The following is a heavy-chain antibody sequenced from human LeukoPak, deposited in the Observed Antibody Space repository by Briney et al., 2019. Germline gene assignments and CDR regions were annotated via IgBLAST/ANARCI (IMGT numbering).Heavy chain of an antibody. Sequence: VASVKVSCKASGYTFTGFYMHWVRQAPGQGLEWMGWINPNSGGTNYAQKFQGRVTMTRETSIRTVYMELSRLTSDDTAIYYCANTYSSGWAIDYWGQGTLVTVSS. V-gene: IGHV1-2*02. J-gene: IGHJ4*02. CDR3: ANTYSSGWAIDY. CDR2: INPNSGGT. D-gene: IGHD6-19*01. CDR1: GYTFTGFY.